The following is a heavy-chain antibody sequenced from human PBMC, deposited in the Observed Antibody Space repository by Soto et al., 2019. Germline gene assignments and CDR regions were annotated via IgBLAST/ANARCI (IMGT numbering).Heavy chain of an antibody. CDR3: ARAGIAARLYYYGMDV. CDR1: GGTYSSYA. D-gene: IGHD6-6*01. CDR2: IIPIFGTA. Sequence: SVKVSCKASGGTYSSYAISWVRQAPGQGLEWMGGIIPIFGTANYAQKFQGRVTITADESTSTAYMELSSLRSEDTAVYYCARAGIAARLYYYGMDVWGQGTTVTVSS. V-gene: IGHV1-69*13. J-gene: IGHJ6*02.